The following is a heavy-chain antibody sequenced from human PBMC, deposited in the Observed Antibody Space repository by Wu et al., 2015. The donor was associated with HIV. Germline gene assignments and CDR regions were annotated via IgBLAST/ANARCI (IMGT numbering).Heavy chain of an antibody. D-gene: IGHD2-15*01. V-gene: IGHV1-69*13. J-gene: IGHJ6*02. CDR3: ARNVVGSIGGGYTYYGMDV. CDR2: IIPIFGTT. Sequence: QVQLVQSGAEVKKPGSSVKVSCKASGDTLSTYAVSWARQAPGQGLEWMGRIIPIFGTTDYAQSFQGRLTITAGESTNTVYMELSSLRPDDTAVYYCARNVVGSIGGGYTYYGMDVWGQGTTVTVSS. CDR1: GDTLSTYA.